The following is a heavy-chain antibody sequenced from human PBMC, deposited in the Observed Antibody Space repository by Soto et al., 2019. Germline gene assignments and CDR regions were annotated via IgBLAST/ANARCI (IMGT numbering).Heavy chain of an antibody. D-gene: IGHD2-2*01. CDR3: ARGVGDCSSTSCHGSTFDY. CDR2: IYYSGST. V-gene: IGHV4-59*01. J-gene: IGHJ4*02. Sequence: PSETLSLTCTVSGGSISSYYWSWIRQPPGKGLEWIGYIYYSGSTNYNPSLKSRVTISVDTSKNQFSLKLSSVTAADTAVYYCARGVGDCSSTSCHGSTFDYWGQGTLVTVSS. CDR1: GGSISSYY.